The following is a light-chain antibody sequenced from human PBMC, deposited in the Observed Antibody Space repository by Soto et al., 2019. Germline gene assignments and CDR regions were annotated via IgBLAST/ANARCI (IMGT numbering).Light chain of an antibody. CDR1: QNILNY. CDR3: QQSYSAPLP. Sequence: DIQMTQSPSSLSASVGDRVTITCRASQNILNYLNWYQQRPGKAPKFLIYSATGVQEGVPSRFSGSESGTELTLTISSLQPEDPAIYYCQQSYSAPLPFGQGTNLQ. V-gene: IGKV1-39*01. CDR2: SAT. J-gene: IGKJ2*01.